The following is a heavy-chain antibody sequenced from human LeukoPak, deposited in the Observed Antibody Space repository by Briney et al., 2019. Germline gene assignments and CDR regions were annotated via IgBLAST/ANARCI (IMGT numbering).Heavy chain of an antibody. Sequence: QLGGSLRLSCAASGFTFSSYNMNWVRQAPGKGLEWISYISTSGSTIYHADSVKGRFTISRDNAKNSLYLQMNSLRAEDTAVYYCARPLRYSSTWYEDGFDIWGQGTMVTVSS. D-gene: IGHD6-13*01. V-gene: IGHV3-48*01. CDR1: GFTFSSYN. CDR2: ISTSGSTI. J-gene: IGHJ3*02. CDR3: ARPLRYSSTWYEDGFDI.